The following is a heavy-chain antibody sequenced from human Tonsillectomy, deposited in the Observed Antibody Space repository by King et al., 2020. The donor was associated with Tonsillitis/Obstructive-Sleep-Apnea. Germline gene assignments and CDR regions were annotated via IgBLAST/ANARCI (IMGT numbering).Heavy chain of an antibody. Sequence: QLQESGPGLVKPSETLSLTCNVSGGSISSYYWSWIRQPPGKGLEWIGYIYYSGSTNYNPSLKSRVTISVDTSKNQFSLKLSSVTAADTAVYYCARDGGDYYDSSGYSYPSFDYWGQGTLVTVSS. V-gene: IGHV4-59*01. CDR2: IYYSGST. CDR3: ARDGGDYYDSSGYSYPSFDY. CDR1: GGSISSYY. D-gene: IGHD3-22*01. J-gene: IGHJ4*02.